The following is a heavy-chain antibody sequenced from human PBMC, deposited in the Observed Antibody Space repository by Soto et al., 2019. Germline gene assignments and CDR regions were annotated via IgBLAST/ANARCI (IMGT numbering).Heavy chain of an antibody. CDR1: GGSVSSGSYY. V-gene: IGHV4-61*01. Sequence: TSETLSLTCTVSGGSVSSGSYYWSWIRQPPGKGLEWIGYIYYSGSTNYNPSLKSRVTISVDTSKNQFSLKLSSVTAADTAVYYCARDGCSGGSCYGWFDPWGQGTLVTVSS. CDR2: IYYSGST. J-gene: IGHJ5*02. D-gene: IGHD2-15*01. CDR3: ARDGCSGGSCYGWFDP.